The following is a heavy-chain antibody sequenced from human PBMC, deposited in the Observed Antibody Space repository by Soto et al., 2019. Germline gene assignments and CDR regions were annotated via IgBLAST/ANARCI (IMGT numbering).Heavy chain of an antibody. CDR2: IYYSGST. CDR3: ASRYDNHIDY. D-gene: IGHD3-9*01. J-gene: IGHJ4*02. Sequence: SETLSLTCTVSGGSIRSFYWTWIRQPPGKGLEWIGYIYYSGSTSYNPSLKSRVTISVDTSKNQFSLKLSSVTAADTAVYYCASRYDNHIDYWGQGTLVTVSS. V-gene: IGHV4-59*08. CDR1: GGSIRSFY.